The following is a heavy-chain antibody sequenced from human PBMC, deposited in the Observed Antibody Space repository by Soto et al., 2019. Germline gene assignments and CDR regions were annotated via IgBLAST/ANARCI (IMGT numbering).Heavy chain of an antibody. CDR3: ARDPPNHSITHEYYYYYMNV. CDR1: GYTFTSYY. V-gene: IGHV1-46*03. D-gene: IGHD3-3*01. CDR2: INPSGGST. Sequence: SVKVSCMTSGYTFTSYYMHWVQQAAGQGLEWMGIINPSGGSTSYAQKFQGRVTMTRDTSTSTVYMELSSLRSEDTAVYYCARDPPNHSITHEYYYYYMNVWRKGTTVTVSS. J-gene: IGHJ6*03.